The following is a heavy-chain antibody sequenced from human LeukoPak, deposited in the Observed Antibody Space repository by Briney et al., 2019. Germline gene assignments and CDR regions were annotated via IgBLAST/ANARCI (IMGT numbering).Heavy chain of an antibody. CDR3: ARWSVGGKTGYLY. J-gene: IGHJ4*02. Sequence: SETLSLTCTVSGGSISSYSWSWIRQPPRKGLEGIGYINHSGGTNYNPSLKSRVTFSVDTSKNQFSLKLSSVTAADTDVYYCARWSVGGKTGYLYWGQGILVTVSS. CDR2: INHSGGT. D-gene: IGHD1-26*01. V-gene: IGHV4-59*01. CDR1: GGSISSYS.